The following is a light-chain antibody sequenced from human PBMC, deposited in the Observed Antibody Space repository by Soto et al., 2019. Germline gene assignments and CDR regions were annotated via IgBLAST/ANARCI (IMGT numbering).Light chain of an antibody. V-gene: IGKV3-20*01. J-gene: IGKJ1*01. Sequence: EIVMTQSPATLSVSPGERVTLPCRASQSVSSYLAWYQQKAGQAPRLLIYGASSRATGIPDRFSGSGSGTDFTLTISRLEPEDFAVYYCQQYGSSPWTFGQGTKVDIK. CDR2: GAS. CDR1: QSVSSY. CDR3: QQYGSSPWT.